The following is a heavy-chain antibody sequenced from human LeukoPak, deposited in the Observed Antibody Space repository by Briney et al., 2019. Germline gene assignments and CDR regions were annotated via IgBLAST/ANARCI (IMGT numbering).Heavy chain of an antibody. CDR2: ISAYNGYT. J-gene: IGHJ4*02. Sequence: ASVKVSCKASGYTFTDYPIGWGRQAPGQGLEWMGWISAYNGYTNYPQSLQGRVTMTTDTSTGTAYMELRSLRFDDTAIYYCARVGGNYEGLIDYWGQGTLVTVSS. CDR1: GYTFTDYP. CDR3: ARVGGNYEGLIDY. V-gene: IGHV1-18*01. D-gene: IGHD1-26*01.